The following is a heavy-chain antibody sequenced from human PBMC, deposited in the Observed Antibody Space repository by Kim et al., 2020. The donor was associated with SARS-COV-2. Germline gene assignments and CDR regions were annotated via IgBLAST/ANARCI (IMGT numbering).Heavy chain of an antibody. CDR3: AITLGGVITARIDY. CDR2: IYYSGST. CDR1: GGSISSSSYY. D-gene: IGHD3-16*01. J-gene: IGHJ4*02. V-gene: IGHV4-39*01. Sequence: SETLSLTCTVSGGSISSSSYYWGWIRQPPGKGLEWIGSIYYSGSTYYNPSLKSRVTISVDTSKNQFSLKLSSVTAADTAVYYCAITLGGVITARIDYWGQGTLVTVSS.